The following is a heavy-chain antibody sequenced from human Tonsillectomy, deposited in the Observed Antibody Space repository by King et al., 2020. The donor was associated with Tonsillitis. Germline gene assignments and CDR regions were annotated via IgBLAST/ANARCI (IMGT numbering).Heavy chain of an antibody. CDR3: ATRVVDKGMTSLPKYSYNGMDV. CDR1: GYSFASSW. V-gene: IGHV5-51*01. CDR2: IYPDDSDT. D-gene: IGHD5-18*01. Sequence: VQLVESGAEVKKPGESLKISCKGSGYSFASSWVGWVRQMPGKGLEWMGIIYPDDSDTKYSPSVQGQVTISADKSISSAYLQWSSLKASDTATYYCATRVVDKGMTSLPKYSYNGMDVWGQGTTVTVSS. J-gene: IGHJ6*02.